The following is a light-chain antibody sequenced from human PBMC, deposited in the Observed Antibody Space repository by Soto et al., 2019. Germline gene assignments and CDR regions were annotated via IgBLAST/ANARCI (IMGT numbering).Light chain of an antibody. CDR3: YSYGGSYYV. J-gene: IGLJ1*01. V-gene: IGLV2-23*01. CDR1: TIDVGSYSL. Sequence: QSVLTQPASVSGSPGQSITISCTGTTIDVGSYSLVSWYQHHPGKAPQLMIYEAIKRPSGVSNRFSGSKSGNTASLTISGLQAEDEADYYCYSYGGSYYVFGTGTKVTVL. CDR2: EAI.